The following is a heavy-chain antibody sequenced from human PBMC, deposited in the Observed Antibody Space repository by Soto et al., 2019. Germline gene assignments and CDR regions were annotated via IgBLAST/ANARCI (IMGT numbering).Heavy chain of an antibody. CDR1: EFTFNSYA. J-gene: IGHJ4*02. V-gene: IGHV3-23*01. CDR2: IIGSGAIT. Sequence: EVQLLESGGDLVQPGGSLRLSCVASEFTFNSYAMSWVRQAPGMGLEWVSSIIGSGAITYYADSVKGRFTISRDNSKSTLYLQMNSLRVEDTALYYCAKDARDTGGNSGIDYWGQGPLVTVCS. D-gene: IGHD2-21*02. CDR3: AKDARDTGGNSGIDY.